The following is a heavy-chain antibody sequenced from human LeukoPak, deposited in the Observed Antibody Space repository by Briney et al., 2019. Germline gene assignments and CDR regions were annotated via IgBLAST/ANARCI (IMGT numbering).Heavy chain of an antibody. Sequence: ASVKVSCTASGYTFTSYGISWVRQAPGQGLEWMGWIGAYNGNTNYTQKLQGRVTMTTDTSTSTAYMELRSLRSDDTAVYYCAKHGSGSYSQIYYYGMDVWGQGTTVTVSS. J-gene: IGHJ6*02. CDR2: IGAYNGNT. V-gene: IGHV1-18*01. D-gene: IGHD3-10*01. CDR1: GYTFTSYG. CDR3: AKHGSGSYSQIYYYGMDV.